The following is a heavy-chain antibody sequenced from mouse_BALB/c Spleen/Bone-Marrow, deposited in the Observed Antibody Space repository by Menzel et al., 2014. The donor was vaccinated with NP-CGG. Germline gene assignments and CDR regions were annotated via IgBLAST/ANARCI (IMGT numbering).Heavy chain of an antibody. CDR3: ATYYRYDGAY. J-gene: IGHJ3*01. D-gene: IGHD2-14*01. Sequence: VKLMESGPGLVPPSQSLSITCTASGFSLTSFGIHWVGQPPGKGLEWLGVIWAGGSTNYDSAFLSRLSISKDNSKNQVFLKMSSLQTDDTAMYYCATYYRYDGAYWGQGTLVTVSA. CDR1: GFSLTSFG. CDR2: IWAGGST. V-gene: IGHV2-9*02.